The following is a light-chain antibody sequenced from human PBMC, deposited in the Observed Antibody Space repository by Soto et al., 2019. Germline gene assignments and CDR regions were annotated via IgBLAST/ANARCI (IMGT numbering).Light chain of an antibody. CDR3: QQYNNWPQT. CDR1: QSISSSY. CDR2: GAS. V-gene: IGKV3-15*01. Sequence: EILLTQSQGTLSLSPGQRATLSCSANQSISSSYLAWYQQKPGQAPRLLIYGASTRATGTPARFSGSGSGTEFTLTISSLQSEDFAVYYCQQYNNWPQTFGQGTKVDIK. J-gene: IGKJ1*01.